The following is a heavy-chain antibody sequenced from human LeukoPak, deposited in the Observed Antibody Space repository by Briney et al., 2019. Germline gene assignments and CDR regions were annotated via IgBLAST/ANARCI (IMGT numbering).Heavy chain of an antibody. CDR1: RFTFSSYS. Sequence: GGALRLSCAASRFTFSSYSRNWVRPAPGKGLEWVSSISSSSSYIYYADSVKGRFTISRDNAKNSLYLQMNSLRAEDTAVYYCASGAYSSSSWDYWGQGTLVTVSS. CDR3: ASGAYSSSSWDY. V-gene: IGHV3-21*01. D-gene: IGHD6-6*01. CDR2: ISSSSSYI. J-gene: IGHJ4*02.